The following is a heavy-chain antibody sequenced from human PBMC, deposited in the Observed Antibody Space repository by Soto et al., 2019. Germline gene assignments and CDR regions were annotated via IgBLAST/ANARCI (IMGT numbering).Heavy chain of an antibody. CDR2: IIPIFGTE. D-gene: IGHD6-13*01. J-gene: IGHJ4*02. CDR3: ARDPVSSSSPPLGDY. Sequence: QVQLVQSGAEVKKPGSSVKVSCKASGGTFSSYAISWVRQAPGQGLEWMGGIIPIFGTENYAQKFQGRVTITADESTSTAHMELSSLRSEDTAVYYCARDPVSSSSPPLGDYWGQGTLVTVSS. V-gene: IGHV1-69*12. CDR1: GGTFSSYA.